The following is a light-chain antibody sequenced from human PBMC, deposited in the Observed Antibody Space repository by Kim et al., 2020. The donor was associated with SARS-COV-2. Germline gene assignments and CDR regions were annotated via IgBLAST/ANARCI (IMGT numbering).Light chain of an antibody. V-gene: IGLV3-21*04. CDR2: YDS. J-gene: IGLJ3*02. CDR3: QVWDSSSDHPV. CDR1: NIGSKS. Sequence: APGKTAGITCGGNNIGSKSVHWHQQKPGQAPVLVIYYDSDRPSGIPERFSGSNSGNTATLTISRVEAGDEADYYCQVWDSSSDHPVFGGGTQLTVL.